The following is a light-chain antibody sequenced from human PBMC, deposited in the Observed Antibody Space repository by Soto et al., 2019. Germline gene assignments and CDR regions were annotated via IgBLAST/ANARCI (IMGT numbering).Light chain of an antibody. J-gene: IGKJ4*01. CDR2: DAS. CDR3: QQRSNWPLT. Sequence: EIVLTQSPATLSLSPGERATLSCRASQNISFYLAWYPKKPGQAPSIFIYDASNRATGIPASFTGSWSGTDFTLTISRLETEDFAVYECQQRSNWPLTFGGGTKLDIK. CDR1: QNISFY. V-gene: IGKV3-11*01.